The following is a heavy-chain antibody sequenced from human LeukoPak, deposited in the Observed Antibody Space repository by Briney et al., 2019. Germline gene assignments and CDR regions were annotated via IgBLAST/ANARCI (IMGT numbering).Heavy chain of an antibody. V-gene: IGHV3-21*01. CDR2: ITTSSTYI. CDR3: VRGKYSSGWFDY. Sequence: GGSLRLSCAASGFTFSSYSMSWVRQAPGKGLEWVSSITTSSTYISYADSVKGRFTISRDNAKNSLYLQMNSLSTEDTAVYYCVRGKYSSGWFDYWGQGTLVTVSS. D-gene: IGHD6-19*01. CDR1: GFTFSSYS. J-gene: IGHJ4*02.